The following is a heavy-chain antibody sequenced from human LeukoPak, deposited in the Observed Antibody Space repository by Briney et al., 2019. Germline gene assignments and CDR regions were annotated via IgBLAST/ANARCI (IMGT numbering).Heavy chain of an antibody. J-gene: IGHJ4*02. CDR3: ANPARDFADSGAITW. CDR1: GGSFSYYY. CDR2: INHSGIT. D-gene: IGHD4-17*01. Sequence: SETLSLTCAVYGGSFSYYYWSWIRQPPGKGLEWIGEINHSGITNYNPSLKSRVTISADTSKNQFSLKLSSVTAADTAVYYCANPARDFADSGAITWWGQGTLVTVSS. V-gene: IGHV4-34*01.